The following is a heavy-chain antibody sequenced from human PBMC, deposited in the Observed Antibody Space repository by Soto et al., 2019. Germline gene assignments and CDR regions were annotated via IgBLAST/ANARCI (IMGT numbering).Heavy chain of an antibody. D-gene: IGHD3-22*01. Sequence: SVKVSCKASVYTFTGYDIYWVRQAPGQRLEWMGWINAGNGNTKYSQKFQGRVTITRDTSANTAYMELSSLRSEDTAVYYCARDRYDSSGYYHYWGQGTLVTVSS. V-gene: IGHV1-3*01. CDR1: VYTFTGYD. CDR2: INAGNGNT. CDR3: ARDRYDSSGYYHY. J-gene: IGHJ4*02.